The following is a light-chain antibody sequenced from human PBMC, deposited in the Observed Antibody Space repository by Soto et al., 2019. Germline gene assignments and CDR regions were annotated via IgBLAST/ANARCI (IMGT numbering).Light chain of an antibody. CDR1: QSVSSN. V-gene: IGKV3-15*01. CDR3: QQYNNWPPWT. Sequence: EIVMTQSPATLSVSPGERATLSCRASQSVSSNLAWYQQKPGQAPRLLIYGASTRATGIPARFSGSGSGTDFTLTISSLQSEDFAVYYCQQYNNWPPWTVGQGIKVEIK. J-gene: IGKJ1*01. CDR2: GAS.